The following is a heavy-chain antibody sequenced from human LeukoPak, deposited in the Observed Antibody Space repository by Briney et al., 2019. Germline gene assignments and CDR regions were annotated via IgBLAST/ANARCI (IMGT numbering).Heavy chain of an antibody. V-gene: IGHV4-59*08. CDR3: ARVLRYLSAFDY. CDR2: IYYSGST. Sequence: SETLSLTCTVSGGSISGYYWSWIRQPPGKGLEWVGYIYYSGSTNYNPSLESRVTISVDTSKNQFSLKLSSVTAADTAVYYCARVLRYLSAFDYWGQGTLVTVSS. J-gene: IGHJ4*02. CDR1: GGSISGYY. D-gene: IGHD3-9*01.